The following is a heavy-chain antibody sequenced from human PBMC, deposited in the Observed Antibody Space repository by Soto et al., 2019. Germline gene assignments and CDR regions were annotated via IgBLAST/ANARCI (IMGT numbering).Heavy chain of an antibody. V-gene: IGHV3-23*01. J-gene: IGHJ4*02. CDR1: GFTFTSYA. D-gene: IGHD6-19*01. CDR3: AKEGPSSSHSSGWYGY. CDR2: ISGSGVGT. Sequence: GSLRLSCAASGFTFTSYAMTWVRQAPGKGLEWVSAISGSGVGTYYADSVKGRFTISRDNAKNTLYLQMNSLRAEDTAVYYCAKEGPSSSHSSGWYGYWGQGTLVTVSS.